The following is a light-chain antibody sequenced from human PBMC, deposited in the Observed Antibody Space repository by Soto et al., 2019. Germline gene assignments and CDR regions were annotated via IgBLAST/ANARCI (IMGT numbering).Light chain of an antibody. Sequence: QSVLTQPASVSGSPGQSITISCTGTSSDVGGYNYVSWYQQNPGRAPKLIIYEVNKRPSEVSSRFSGSKSGNTASLTISGLQTEDEADYYCNSYTSRYTFVVGTGTKV. J-gene: IGLJ1*01. CDR1: SSDVGGYNY. CDR2: EVN. V-gene: IGLV2-14*01. CDR3: NSYTSRYTFV.